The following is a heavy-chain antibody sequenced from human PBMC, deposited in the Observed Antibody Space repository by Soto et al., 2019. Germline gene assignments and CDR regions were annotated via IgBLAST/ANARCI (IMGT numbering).Heavy chain of an antibody. CDR2: LNDSGGT. V-gene: IGHV4-34*01. CDR3: ARGRGGVQH. D-gene: IGHD3-10*01. CDR1: GGSFSGYY. Sequence: QVQLQQWGAGLLKPSETLSLTCAVYGGSFSGYYWSWVRQPPGKGLEWIGELNDSGGTNYNASLKSRVRISGDTSNNQFSLKLSFVTAADTAVYYCARGRGGVQHWGQGPLVTVSS. J-gene: IGHJ1*01.